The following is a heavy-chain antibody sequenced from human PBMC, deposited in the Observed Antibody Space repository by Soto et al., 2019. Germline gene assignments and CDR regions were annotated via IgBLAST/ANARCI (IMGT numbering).Heavy chain of an antibody. Sequence: GGSLRLSCAASGFTFSSYAMSWVRQAPGKGLEWVSAISGSGGSTYYADSVKGRFTISRDNSKNTLYLQMNSLRAEDTAVYYCAKDSVTIFGVVIDDAFDIWGQGTMVTVSS. CDR1: GFTFSSYA. CDR3: AKDSVTIFGVVIDDAFDI. D-gene: IGHD3-3*01. V-gene: IGHV3-23*01. J-gene: IGHJ3*02. CDR2: ISGSGGST.